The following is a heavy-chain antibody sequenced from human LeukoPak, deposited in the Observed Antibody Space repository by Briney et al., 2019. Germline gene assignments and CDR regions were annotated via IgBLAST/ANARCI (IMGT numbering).Heavy chain of an antibody. Sequence: SVKVSCKASGGTFSSYAISWVRQAPGQWLEWMGGIIPIFGTANYAQKFQGRVTITTDESTSTAYMELSSLRSEDTAVYYCAVDIAVAGHFDYWGQGTLVTVSS. D-gene: IGHD6-19*01. J-gene: IGHJ4*02. V-gene: IGHV1-69*05. CDR1: GGTFSSYA. CDR2: IIPIFGTA. CDR3: AVDIAVAGHFDY.